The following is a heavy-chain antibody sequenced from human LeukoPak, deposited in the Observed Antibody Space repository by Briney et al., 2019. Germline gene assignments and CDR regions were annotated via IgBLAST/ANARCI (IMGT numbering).Heavy chain of an antibody. Sequence: GASVKVSCKASGYTFTSYGISWVRQAPGQGLEWTGWISAYNGNTNYAQKLQGRVTMTTDTSTSTAYMELRSLRSDDTAVYYCARDPRYCSSTSCYEYHYYYYYMDVWGKGTTVTISS. D-gene: IGHD2-2*01. V-gene: IGHV1-18*01. CDR3: ARDPRYCSSTSCYEYHYYYYYMDV. CDR1: GYTFTSYG. J-gene: IGHJ6*03. CDR2: ISAYNGNT.